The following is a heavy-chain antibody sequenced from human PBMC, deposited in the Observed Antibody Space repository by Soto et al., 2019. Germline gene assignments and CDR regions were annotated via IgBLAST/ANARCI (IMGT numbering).Heavy chain of an antibody. V-gene: IGHV1-69*01. Sequence: QVQLVQSGAEVKKPGSSVKVSCKASGGTFSSYAISWVRQAPGQGLEWMGGIIPIFGTANYAQKFQGRVTITEDESTSTDYMELSSLRSEDTAVYYCSLGGSGSHLFYYFDYCGQGTLFTVSS. CDR1: GGTFSSYA. J-gene: IGHJ4*02. CDR3: SLGGSGSHLFYYFDY. CDR2: IIPIFGTA. D-gene: IGHD3-10*01.